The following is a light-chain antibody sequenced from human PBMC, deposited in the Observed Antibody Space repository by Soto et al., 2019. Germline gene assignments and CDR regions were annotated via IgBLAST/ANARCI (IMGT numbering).Light chain of an antibody. CDR2: EVS. V-gene: IGLV2-14*01. CDR1: GSDIGSYNF. J-gene: IGLJ3*02. CDR3: QSFDSSLGGSGV. Sequence: QSALTQPASVSGSPGQSITISCTGTGSDIGSYNFVSWYQHHPGKAPKLMIYEVSNRPSGVSDRFSGSKSDNTASLSISGLQAEDEGDYYCQSFDSSLGGSGVFGGGTKVTVL.